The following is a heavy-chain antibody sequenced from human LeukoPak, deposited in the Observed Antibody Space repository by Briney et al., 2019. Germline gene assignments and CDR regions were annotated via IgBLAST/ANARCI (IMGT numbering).Heavy chain of an antibody. CDR3: ARGSQSYYFDY. J-gene: IGHJ4*02. Sequence: GGSLRLSCAASGFTFDDYGMSWVRHAPGKGLEWVSGINWNGGSTAYADPVKGRFTISRDNAKNSLYLEMNSLRAEDTALYYCARGSQSYYFDYWGQGTLVTVSS. CDR2: INWNGGST. V-gene: IGHV3-20*04. CDR1: GFTFDDYG.